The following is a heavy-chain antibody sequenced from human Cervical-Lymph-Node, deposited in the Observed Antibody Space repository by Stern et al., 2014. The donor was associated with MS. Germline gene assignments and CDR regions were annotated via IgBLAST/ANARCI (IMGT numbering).Heavy chain of an antibody. CDR1: GGTFSNYA. CDR2: LVPYFGTA. Sequence: QVQLGQSGAEVKKPGSSVTVSCTASGGTFSNYAITWVRQAPGQGLEWMAALVPYFGTANYAQKFQGRVTITGDESTSTAYMDLSSLRSEDTAVYYCAREGNYHTPYFDYWGQGSLVTVSS. V-gene: IGHV1-69*01. J-gene: IGHJ4*02. CDR3: AREGNYHTPYFDY. D-gene: IGHD3-10*01.